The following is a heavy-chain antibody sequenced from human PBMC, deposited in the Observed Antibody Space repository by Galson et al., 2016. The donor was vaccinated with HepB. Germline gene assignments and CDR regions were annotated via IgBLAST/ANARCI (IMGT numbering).Heavy chain of an antibody. V-gene: IGHV1-8*01. J-gene: IGHJ3*01. CDR2: MNPNSGNT. CDR3: AREGSVVKPTDPVSAFDF. CDR1: GYRFSDYD. D-gene: IGHD1-1*01. Sequence: SVKVSCKASGYRFSDYDVAWVRQAPGQGLEWMGWMNPNSGNTGIGQRLRGRVAMTRDASTDTAYLEVYSLRAEDTATYYCAREGSVVKPTDPVSAFDFWGQGTVVTVSS.